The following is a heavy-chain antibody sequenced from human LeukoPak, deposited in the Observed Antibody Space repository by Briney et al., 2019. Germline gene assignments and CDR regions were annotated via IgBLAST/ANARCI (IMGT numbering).Heavy chain of an antibody. J-gene: IGHJ4*02. Sequence: SETLSLTCAVYGGSFSGYYWSWIRQPPGKGLEWIGEINHSGCTNYNPSLKSRVTISVDTSKNQFSLKLSSVTAADTAVYYCARGTGYGGNAKADYWGQGTLVTVSS. V-gene: IGHV4-34*01. CDR3: ARGTGYGGNAKADY. CDR1: GGSFSGYY. D-gene: IGHD2-15*01. CDR2: INHSGCT.